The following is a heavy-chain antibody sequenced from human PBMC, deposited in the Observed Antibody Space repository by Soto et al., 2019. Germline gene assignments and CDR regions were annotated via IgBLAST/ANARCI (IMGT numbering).Heavy chain of an antibody. D-gene: IGHD3-10*01. V-gene: IGHV1-3*01. J-gene: IGHJ3*02. CDR2: INAGNGNT. CDR3: ARALGTLWFGETYDAFDI. Sequence: ASVKVSCKASGYTFTSYAMHWVRQAPGQRLEWMGWINAGNGNTKYSQKFQGRVTITRDTSASTAYMELSSLRSEDTAVYYCARALGTLWFGETYDAFDIWGQGTMVTVSS. CDR1: GYTFTSYA.